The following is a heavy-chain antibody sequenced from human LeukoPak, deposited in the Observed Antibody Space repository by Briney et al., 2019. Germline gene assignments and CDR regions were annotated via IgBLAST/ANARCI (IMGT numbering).Heavy chain of an antibody. D-gene: IGHD3-9*01. V-gene: IGHV4-59*12. J-gene: IGHJ4*02. CDR3: AREVVDYDILTGYYSYYFDY. Sequence: SETLSLTCTVSGGSFSDYYWSWIRQSPGKGLEWIGYIYYTGSTSYNPSLRSRVTMLADTSKNQFSLKLSSVTAADTAVYYCAREVVDYDILTGYYSYYFDYWGQGTLVTVSS. CDR1: GGSFSDYY. CDR2: IYYTGST.